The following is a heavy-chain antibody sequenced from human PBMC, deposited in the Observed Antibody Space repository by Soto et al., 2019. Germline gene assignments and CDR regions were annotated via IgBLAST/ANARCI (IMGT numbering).Heavy chain of an antibody. V-gene: IGHV3-21*06. CDR3: ARESEDLTSNFDY. J-gene: IGHJ4*02. Sequence: GGSLRLSCAASGFTFTRYSMNWVRQAPGKGLEWVSSISSTTNYIYYGDSMKGRFTISRDSAKNSLYLEMNSLRAEDTAVYYCARESEDLTSNFDYWGQGTLVTVSS. CDR1: GFTFTRYS. CDR2: ISSTTNYI.